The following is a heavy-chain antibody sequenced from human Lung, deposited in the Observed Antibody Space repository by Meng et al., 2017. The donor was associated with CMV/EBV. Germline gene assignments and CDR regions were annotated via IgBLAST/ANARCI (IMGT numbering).Heavy chain of an antibody. V-gene: IGHV4-30-4*01. CDR3: ARDGTNSYYFDY. J-gene: IGHJ4*02. CDR2: IYESGST. CDR1: GDSISSGDSC. Sequence: GDSISSGDSCVRQVRQPPGKCLELIGYIYESGSTSYNLSLEIRVSISVYTSKFHFPMKVLSVTAAATSFYYYARDGTNSYYFDYWGQGTLVTVSS. D-gene: IGHD1-14*01.